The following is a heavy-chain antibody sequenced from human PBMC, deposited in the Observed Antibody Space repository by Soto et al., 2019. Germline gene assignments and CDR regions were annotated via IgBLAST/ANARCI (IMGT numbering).Heavy chain of an antibody. CDR3: ARDSRGYDSGLLDY. D-gene: IGHD5-12*01. V-gene: IGHV3-21*01. Sequence: GGSLRLSCAASGFTFSSYSMNWVRQAPGKGLEWVSSISSSSSYIYYADSVKGRFTISRDNAKNSLYLQMNSLRAEDTAVYYCARDSRGYDSGLLDYWGQGTLVTVSS. CDR1: GFTFSSYS. CDR2: ISSSSSYI. J-gene: IGHJ4*02.